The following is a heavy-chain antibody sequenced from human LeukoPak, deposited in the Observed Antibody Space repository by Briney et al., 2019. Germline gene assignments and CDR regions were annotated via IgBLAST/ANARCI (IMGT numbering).Heavy chain of an antibody. J-gene: IGHJ6*03. Sequence: ASVKVSCKASGGTFSSYAISWVRQAPGQGLEWMGRIIPILGIANYAQKFQGRVTITADKSTSTAYMELSSLRSEDTAVYYCARVSPDRTAAGSYYYYYYMDVWGKGTTVTVSS. CDR3: ARVSPDRTAAGSYYYYYYMDV. CDR2: IIPILGIA. CDR1: GGTFSSYA. D-gene: IGHD6-13*01. V-gene: IGHV1-69*04.